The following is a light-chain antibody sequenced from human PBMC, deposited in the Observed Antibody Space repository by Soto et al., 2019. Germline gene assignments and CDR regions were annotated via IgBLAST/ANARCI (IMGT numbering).Light chain of an antibody. CDR1: QSISNY. Sequence: DIQMTQSPSSLSASVGDRVTISCRASQSISNYLNWYQQKPGKAPKLLIYAASSLQSGVPSRFRGSGSGTEFTLTISSLQPEDFATYYCQKSYSTPHTFAQGTKLEIK. CDR3: QKSYSTPHT. J-gene: IGKJ2*01. CDR2: AAS. V-gene: IGKV1-39*01.